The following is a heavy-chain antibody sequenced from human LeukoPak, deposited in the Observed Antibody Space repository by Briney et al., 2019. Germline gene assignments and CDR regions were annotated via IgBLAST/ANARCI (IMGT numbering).Heavy chain of an antibody. CDR3: TRVEVLLWFGEYIPYYFDY. J-gene: IGHJ4*02. CDR2: ISGSGGST. D-gene: IGHD3-10*01. V-gene: IGHV3-23*01. Sequence: PGGSLRLSCAASGFTFSSYAMSWVRQAPGKGLEWVSAISGSGGSTYYADSVKGRFTISRDNSKNTLYLQMNSLRAEDTAVYYCTRVEVLLWFGEYIPYYFDYWGQGTLVTVSS. CDR1: GFTFSSYA.